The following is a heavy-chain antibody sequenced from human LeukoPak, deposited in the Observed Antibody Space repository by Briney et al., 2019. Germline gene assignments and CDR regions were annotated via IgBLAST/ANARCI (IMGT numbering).Heavy chain of an antibody. CDR2: ISAGGGRT. Sequence: GGSLRLSCAASGFTFSNYAMSWVRQAPGKGLEWVSAISAGGGRTYYADSVKGRFTISRDKSKSTLSLQMNSLRAEDTAIYYCATYRQVLLPFESWGQGTLVTVSS. V-gene: IGHV3-23*01. J-gene: IGHJ4*02. CDR1: GFTFSNYA. D-gene: IGHD2-8*02. CDR3: ATYRQVLLPFES.